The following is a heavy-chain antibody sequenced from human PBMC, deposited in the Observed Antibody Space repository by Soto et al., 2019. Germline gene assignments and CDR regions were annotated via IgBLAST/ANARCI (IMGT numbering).Heavy chain of an antibody. CDR2: IYHSGNT. V-gene: IGHV4-4*02. Sequence: LSLTCAVSGGSISTSNWWTWVRQPPGKGLEWIGEIYHSGNTNYNPSLKSRVTISLDKSENQFSLRLNSVTAADTAVYYCARSFTVDYGGNPDAFDIWGQGTMVTV. CDR1: GGSISTSNW. J-gene: IGHJ3*02. CDR3: ARSFTVDYGGNPDAFDI. D-gene: IGHD2-15*01.